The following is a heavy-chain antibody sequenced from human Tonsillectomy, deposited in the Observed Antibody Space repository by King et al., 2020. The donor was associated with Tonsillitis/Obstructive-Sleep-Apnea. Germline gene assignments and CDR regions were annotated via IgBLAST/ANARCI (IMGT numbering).Heavy chain of an antibody. CDR1: GFTFSSYS. V-gene: IGHV3-21*01. J-gene: IGHJ5*02. Sequence: VQLVESGGGLVKPGGSLRLSCAASGFTFSSYSMNWVRQAPGKGLEWVSSISSSSSYIYYADSVKGRFTISRDNAKNSLYLQMNSLRAEDTAVYYCARDHFYIGGYSYGSRWFDPWGQGTLVTVSS. CDR3: ARDHFYIGGYSYGSRWFDP. CDR2: ISSSSSYI. D-gene: IGHD5-18*01.